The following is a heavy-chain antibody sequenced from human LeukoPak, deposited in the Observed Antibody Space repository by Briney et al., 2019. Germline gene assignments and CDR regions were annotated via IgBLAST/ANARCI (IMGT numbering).Heavy chain of an antibody. D-gene: IGHD6-6*01. J-gene: IGHJ4*02. CDR3: ARTRSRLGHFDY. CDR1: GGSISSSSYY. V-gene: IGHV4-39*06. CDR2: IYHSGST. Sequence: PSETLSLTCTVSGGSISSSSYYWGWIRQPPGKGLEWIGSIYHSGSTYYNPSLKSRVTIAVDLSKNQFALKLTYLTGHDTAVYYCARTRSRLGHFDYWGQGTLVTVSS.